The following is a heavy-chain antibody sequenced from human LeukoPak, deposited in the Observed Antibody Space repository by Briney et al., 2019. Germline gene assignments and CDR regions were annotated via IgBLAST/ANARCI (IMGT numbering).Heavy chain of an antibody. CDR3: TTDRGTTGTTDLDY. Sequence: PGGSLRLSCAASGFSFTNGWMSWVRQAQGKGLEWVARIRSKTVGGTTDYAGPVRGRFTISRDDSKNKVYLQMNSLKTEDTAVYYCTTDRGTTGTTDLDYWGQGTLVTVSS. CDR2: IRSKTVGGTT. J-gene: IGHJ4*02. D-gene: IGHD1-1*01. CDR1: GFSFTNGW. V-gene: IGHV3-15*01.